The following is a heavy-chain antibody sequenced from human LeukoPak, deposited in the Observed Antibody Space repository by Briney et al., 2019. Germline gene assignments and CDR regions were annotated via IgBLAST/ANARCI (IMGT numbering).Heavy chain of an antibody. CDR2: ISGSGGST. Sequence: GGSLRLSCAASGFTFSSYAMRWVCQAPGKGLEWVSAISGSGGSTYYADSVKGRFAISRDNSKNTLYLQMNSLRAEDTAVYYCAKESSSWYYFDYWGQGTLVTVSS. CDR3: AKESSSWYYFDY. D-gene: IGHD6-13*01. J-gene: IGHJ4*02. CDR1: GFTFSSYA. V-gene: IGHV3-23*01.